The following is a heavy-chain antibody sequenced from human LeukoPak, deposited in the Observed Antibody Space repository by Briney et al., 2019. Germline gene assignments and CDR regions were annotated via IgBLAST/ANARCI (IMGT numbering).Heavy chain of an antibody. CDR1: GFTFSSYG. CDR3: AREKGLDY. J-gene: IGHJ4*02. CDR2: IWYDGSNK. V-gene: IGHV3-33*01. Sequence: PGRSLRLFCAASGFTFSSYGMHWVRQASGKGLEWVAVIWYDGSNKYYADSVKGRFTISRDNSKNTLYLQMNSLRAEDTAVYYCAREKGLDYWGQGTLVTVSS.